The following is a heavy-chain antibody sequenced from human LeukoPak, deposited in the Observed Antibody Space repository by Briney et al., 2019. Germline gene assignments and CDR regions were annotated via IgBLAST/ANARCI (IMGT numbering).Heavy chain of an antibody. V-gene: IGHV3-74*01. CDR1: GFTFTDYW. CDR2: INPDGSYT. Sequence: GGSLGLSCAASGFTFTDYWMSWVRQAPGKGLVWVSRINPDGSYTSYADSVKGRLTISRDNAKNTLYLQMNSLRAEDTAVYYCSRDHTGKEDIWGQGTMVTVSS. CDR3: SRDHTGKEDI. J-gene: IGHJ3*02. D-gene: IGHD1-14*01.